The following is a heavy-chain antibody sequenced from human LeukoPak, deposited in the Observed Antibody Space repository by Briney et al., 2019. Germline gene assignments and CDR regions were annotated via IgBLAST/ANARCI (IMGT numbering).Heavy chain of an antibody. CDR2: ISYDGSNK. CDR3: AVFGGLLRIYGMDV. J-gene: IGHJ6*04. D-gene: IGHD3-10*01. Sequence: GGSLRLSCAASGFTFSSYAMHWVRQAPGKGLEWVAVISYDGSNKYYADSVKGRFTISRDNSKNTLYLQMNSLRAEDTAVYYCAVFGGLLRIYGMDVWGKGTTVTVSS. CDR1: GFTFSSYA. V-gene: IGHV3-30*04.